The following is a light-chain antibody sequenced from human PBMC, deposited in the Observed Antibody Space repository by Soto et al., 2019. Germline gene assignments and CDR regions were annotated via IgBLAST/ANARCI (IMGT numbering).Light chain of an antibody. Sequence: QTVLTQPPSVSGAPGQRVTISCTGSSSNIGAGYDVHWYQQLPGTAPKLLIYGNSNRPSGVPDRFSGSKSGTSASLAITGLQAEEEADYYCQSYGSSLSGSYVFGTGTKLTVL. J-gene: IGLJ1*01. CDR1: SSNIGAGYD. V-gene: IGLV1-40*01. CDR2: GNS. CDR3: QSYGSSLSGSYV.